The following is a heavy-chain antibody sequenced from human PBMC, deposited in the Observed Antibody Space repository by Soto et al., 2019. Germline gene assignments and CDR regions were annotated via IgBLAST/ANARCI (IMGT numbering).Heavy chain of an antibody. V-gene: IGHV4-59*11. CDR3: VRQRGNYFDF. J-gene: IGHJ4*02. CDR2: IDYVGST. CDR1: GDSINSRY. D-gene: IGHD3-10*01. Sequence: PSETLSLTCSVSGDSINSRYWSWIRQPPGKGLEWIGYIDYVGSTNYAPSLQSRVTMSVDTSKNQVSLKLRYVTAADTAVYYCVRQRGNYFDFWGQGTLVIVSS.